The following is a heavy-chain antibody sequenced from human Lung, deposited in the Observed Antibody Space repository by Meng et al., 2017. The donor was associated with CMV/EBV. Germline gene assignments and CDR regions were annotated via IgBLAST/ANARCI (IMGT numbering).Heavy chain of an antibody. J-gene: IGHJ4*02. Sequence: CGVSGRSFRNAWMSWVRQVPGKGLEWVGRIRSKTDGATTDYAATVKGRISISRDDSNNTVYLQMDRLKTEDTGVYYCTSNRGAWYIDYWGQGTLVTVSS. CDR2: IRSKTDGATT. CDR3: TSNRGAWYIDY. D-gene: IGHD3-10*01. V-gene: IGHV3-15*05. CDR1: GRSFRNAW.